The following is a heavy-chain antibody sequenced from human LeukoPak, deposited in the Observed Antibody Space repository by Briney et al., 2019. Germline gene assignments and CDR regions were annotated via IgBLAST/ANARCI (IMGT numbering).Heavy chain of an antibody. CDR3: ARGDCSGGSCYSQLWDY. CDR2: ITSGSST. Sequence: PGRSLRLSCSASGFTFRNYAMSWVRQAPGKGLEWVSAITSGSSTYYADSVKGRFTISRDNSRNALYLQMNSRRAEDTAIYYVARGDCSGGSCYSQLWDYWGQGTLVTVSS. D-gene: IGHD2-15*01. CDR1: GFTFRNYA. V-gene: IGHV3-23*01. J-gene: IGHJ4*02.